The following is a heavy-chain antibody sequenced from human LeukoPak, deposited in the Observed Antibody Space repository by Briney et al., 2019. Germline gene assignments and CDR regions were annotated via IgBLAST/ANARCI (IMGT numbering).Heavy chain of an antibody. CDR3: ARHSPLGNHFDI. V-gene: IGHV4-39*01. J-gene: IGHJ3*02. CDR2: IYYSVST. CDR1: GGSISSSSYY. D-gene: IGHD1-14*01. Sequence: SETLSLTCTVSGGSISSSSYYWGWIRQPPGKGLEWILSIYYSVSTYYNTSLESRVTISVDTSKNQFSLKLSFVTAADTAVYYCARHSPLGNHFDIWGQGTMVTVSS.